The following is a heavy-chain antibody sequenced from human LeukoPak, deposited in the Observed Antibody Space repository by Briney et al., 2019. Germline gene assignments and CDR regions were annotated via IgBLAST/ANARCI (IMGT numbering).Heavy chain of an antibody. V-gene: IGHV4-59*01. D-gene: IGHD6-13*01. CDR1: GASISNYY. J-gene: IGHJ4*02. Sequence: SETLSLTCTVSGASISNYYWSWIRQPPGKGLEWIEYIYYSGSTNYNPSLKSRVTISVDTSKNQFSLKLSSVTAADTAVYYCARESIAAAGIDYWGQGTLVTVSS. CDR3: ARESIAAAGIDY. CDR2: IYYSGST.